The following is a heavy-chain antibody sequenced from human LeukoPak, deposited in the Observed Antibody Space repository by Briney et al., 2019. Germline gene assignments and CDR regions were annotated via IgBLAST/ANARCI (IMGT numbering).Heavy chain of an antibody. D-gene: IGHD1-26*01. J-gene: IGHJ3*02. CDR1: GFTFGSYA. V-gene: IGHV3-23*01. CDR2: ISGSGGST. CDR3: ARDAPLGGRYYDAFDI. Sequence: GGSLRLSCAASGFTFGSYAMSWVRQAPGKGLEGVSAISGSGGSTYYADSVKGRFTISRDNAKNSLYLQMNSLRAEDTAVYYCARDAPLGGRYYDAFDIWGQGTMVTVSS.